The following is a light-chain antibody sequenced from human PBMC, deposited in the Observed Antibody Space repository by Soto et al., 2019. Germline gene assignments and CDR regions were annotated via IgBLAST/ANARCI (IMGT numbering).Light chain of an antibody. CDR3: QQLESYPST. CDR1: QTISTY. CDR2: DAS. Sequence: DIQMTQSPSSLAASVGDRVTITCRASQTISTYLNWYQQKPVKAPRLLIYDASSLLSGVPSRFSGSGSGTDFTLTISSLQPEDFATYYCQQLESYPSTFGGGTKVDI. V-gene: IGKV1-39*01. J-gene: IGKJ4*01.